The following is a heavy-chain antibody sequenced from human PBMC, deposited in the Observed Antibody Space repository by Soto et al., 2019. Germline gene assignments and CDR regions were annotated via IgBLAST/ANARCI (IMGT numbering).Heavy chain of an antibody. CDR3: ARSQGSSTSLAIYYYYYYGMDV. Sequence: QVQLVQSGAEVKKPGSSVKVSCKASGGTFGSYAISWVRQAPGQGLEWMGGIIPILGTANYAQKFQGRVKIAADEYTSTAYMELSSLRSEDTAVYYCARSQGSSTSLAIYYYYYYGMDVWGQGTTVTVSS. D-gene: IGHD2-2*01. V-gene: IGHV1-69*01. CDR1: GGTFGSYA. J-gene: IGHJ6*02. CDR2: IIPILGTA.